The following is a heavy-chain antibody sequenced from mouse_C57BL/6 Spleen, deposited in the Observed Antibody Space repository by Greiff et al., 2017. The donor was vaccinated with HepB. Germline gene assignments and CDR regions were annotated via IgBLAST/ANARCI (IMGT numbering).Heavy chain of an antibody. CDR2: ISYDGSN. J-gene: IGHJ2*01. Sequence: EVKLQESGPGLVKPSQSLSLTCSVTGYSITSGYYWNWIRQFPGNKLEWMGYISYDGSNNYNPSLKNRISITRDTSKNQFFLKLNSVTTEDTATYYCARDSNYVGYFDYWGQGTTLTVSS. V-gene: IGHV3-6*01. D-gene: IGHD2-5*01. CDR1: GYSITSGYY. CDR3: ARDSNYVGYFDY.